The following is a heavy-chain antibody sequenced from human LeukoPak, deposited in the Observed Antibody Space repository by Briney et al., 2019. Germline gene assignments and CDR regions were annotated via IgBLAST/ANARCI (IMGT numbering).Heavy chain of an antibody. CDR3: ARAEYSSSLYADAFDI. CDR2: IIPIFGTA. CDR1: GYTFTSYD. D-gene: IGHD6-6*01. J-gene: IGHJ3*02. Sequence: ASVKVSCKASGYTFTSYDINWVRQAPGQGLEWMGGIIPIFGTANYAQKFQGRVTITADKSTSTAYMELSSLRSEDTAVYYCARAEYSSSLYADAFDIWGQGTMVTVSS. V-gene: IGHV1-69*06.